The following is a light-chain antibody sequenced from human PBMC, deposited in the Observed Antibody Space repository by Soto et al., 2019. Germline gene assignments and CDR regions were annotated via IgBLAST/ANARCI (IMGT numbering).Light chain of an antibody. CDR3: ETWDSNTRV. Sequence: QSVLTQSSSASASLGSSVKLTCTLSIGHSSYIIAWHQQQPGKAPRYLMKLEGSGSYNKGSGVPDRFSGSSSGADRYLTISILQSEDEADYYCETWDSNTRVFGGGTKLTVL. CDR1: IGHSSYI. J-gene: IGLJ2*01. V-gene: IGLV4-60*03. CDR2: LEGSGSY.